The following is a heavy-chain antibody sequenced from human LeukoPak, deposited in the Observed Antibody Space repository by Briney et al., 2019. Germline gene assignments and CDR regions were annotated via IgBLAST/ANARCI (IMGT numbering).Heavy chain of an antibody. J-gene: IGHJ4*02. V-gene: IGHV4-39*01. CDR2: IYYSGST. D-gene: IGHD3-22*01. CDR1: GGYISSSNYY. CDR3: ARLPYPYDSSGSPPLDY. Sequence: PSETLSLTCTVSGGYISSSNYYWGWIRQPPGKGLEWIGSIYYSGSTYYNPSLKSRVTISVDTSKNQFSLKLSSVTAADTAVYYCARLPYPYDSSGSPPLDYWGQGTLVTVSS.